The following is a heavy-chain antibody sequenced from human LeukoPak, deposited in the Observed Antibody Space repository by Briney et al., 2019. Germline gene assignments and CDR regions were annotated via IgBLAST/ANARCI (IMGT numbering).Heavy chain of an antibody. CDR2: IYTSGST. J-gene: IGHJ6*02. CDR3: ARGSYDMPYGMDV. D-gene: IGHD3-9*01. V-gene: IGHV4-61*02. Sequence: SETLSLTFTVSGGSISSGSYYWSWIRQPAGKGLEWIGRIYTSGSTNYNPSLKSRVTISVDTSKNQFSLKLSSVTAADTAVYYCARGSYDMPYGMDVWGQGTTVTVSS. CDR1: GGSISSGSYY.